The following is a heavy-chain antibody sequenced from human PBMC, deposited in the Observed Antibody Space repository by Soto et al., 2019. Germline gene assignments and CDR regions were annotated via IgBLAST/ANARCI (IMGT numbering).Heavy chain of an antibody. Sequence: ASVKVSCKASGYTFTSYGISWVRQAPGQGLEWMGWISAYNGNTNYAQKLQGRVTMTTDTSTSTAYMELRSLRSDDTAVDYCARDLEDIVVVPAAMGGYNWVDPWGQGTLVTVSS. V-gene: IGHV1-18*01. CDR2: ISAYNGNT. CDR3: ARDLEDIVVVPAAMGGYNWVDP. J-gene: IGHJ5*02. CDR1: GYTFTSYG. D-gene: IGHD2-2*01.